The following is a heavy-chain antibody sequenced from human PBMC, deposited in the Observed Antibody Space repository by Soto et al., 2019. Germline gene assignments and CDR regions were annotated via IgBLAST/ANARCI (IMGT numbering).Heavy chain of an antibody. J-gene: IGHJ5*02. V-gene: IGHV4-31*03. CDR3: ARMYSSGSGWFHP. D-gene: IGHD6-19*01. CDR1: GYSITAGVYY. CDR2: FYSSGSI. Sequence: LXLACFVSGYSITAGVYYWSWIRHHPGKGLEWIGSFYSSGSIIYNPSLRSRVSISGDTSSNQFSMSLTSVTAADTARYYCARMYSSGSGWFHPWGQGTLVTVSS.